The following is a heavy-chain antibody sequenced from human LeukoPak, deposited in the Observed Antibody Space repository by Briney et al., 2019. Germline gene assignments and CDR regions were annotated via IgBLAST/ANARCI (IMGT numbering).Heavy chain of an antibody. D-gene: IGHD3-22*01. CDR1: GGSISSSSYY. V-gene: IGHV4-39*01. CDR3: ARQTRTMIVVVIRLDALDI. Sequence: SETLSLTCTVSGGSISSSSYYWGWIRQPPGKGLEWIGSIYYSGSTYYNPSLKSRVTISVDTSKNQFSLKLRSVTAADTAVYYCARQTRTMIVVVIRLDALDIWGQGTMVTVSS. J-gene: IGHJ3*02. CDR2: IYYSGST.